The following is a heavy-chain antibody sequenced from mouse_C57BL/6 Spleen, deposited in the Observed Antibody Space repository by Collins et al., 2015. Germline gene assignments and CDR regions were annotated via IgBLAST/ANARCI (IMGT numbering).Heavy chain of an antibody. CDR1: GYSITSDYA. CDR3: ARDGGYQWYFDV. D-gene: IGHD2-3*01. J-gene: IGHJ1*01. Sequence: DVQLQESGPGLVKPSQSLSLTCTVTGYSITSDYAWNWIRQFPGNKLEWMGYISYSGSTSYNPSLKSRISITRDTSKNQFFLQLNSVTTEDTATYYCARDGGYQWYFDVWGAGTTVTVSS. V-gene: IGHV3-2*02. CDR2: ISYSGST.